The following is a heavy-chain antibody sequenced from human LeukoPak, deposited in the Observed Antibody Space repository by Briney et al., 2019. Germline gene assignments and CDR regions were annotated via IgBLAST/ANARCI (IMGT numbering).Heavy chain of an antibody. CDR3: ARQAESRIAVAATGLYYFDY. J-gene: IGHJ4*02. V-gene: IGHV4-39*01. Sequence: SETLSLTCTVSGGSISSTSYYWGWIRQPPRKWLEWIGTIYYTGSTYYNPSLKSRVTISVDRSKNQFSLKLRSVTAADTAVYYCARQAESRIAVAATGLYYFDYWGQGTLVTVSS. CDR1: GGSISSTSYY. CDR2: IYYTGST. D-gene: IGHD6-19*01.